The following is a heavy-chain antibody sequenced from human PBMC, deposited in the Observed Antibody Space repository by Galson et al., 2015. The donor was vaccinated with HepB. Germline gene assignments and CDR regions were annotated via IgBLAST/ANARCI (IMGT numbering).Heavy chain of an antibody. Sequence: SVKVSCKASGFTFTSSAVQWVRQARGQRLEWIGWSVVGSGNTNYAQKFQERITITRDMSTSIAYMALSSLRSEDTAVYYCARAFSGEPNLQYFFYWGQGTLVTVSS. V-gene: IGHV1-58*01. CDR1: GFTFTSSA. D-gene: IGHD1-14*01. J-gene: IGHJ1*01. CDR3: ARAFSGEPNLQYFFY. CDR2: SVVGSGNT.